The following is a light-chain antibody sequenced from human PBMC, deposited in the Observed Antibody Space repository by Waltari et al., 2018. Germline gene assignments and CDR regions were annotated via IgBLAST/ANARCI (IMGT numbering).Light chain of an antibody. CDR2: EVS. CDR1: SNDVGGYSY. J-gene: IGLJ3*02. CDR3: KSYTTKNTWV. V-gene: IGLV2-14*01. Sequence: QSALTQPASVSGSPGQSIPISCTGTSNDVGGYSYVSWYQQHPGKAPKLMIFEVSKRPSGVSNRFSGSKSDNTASLTISGLQAEDEADYFCKSYTTKNTWVFGGGTKLTVL.